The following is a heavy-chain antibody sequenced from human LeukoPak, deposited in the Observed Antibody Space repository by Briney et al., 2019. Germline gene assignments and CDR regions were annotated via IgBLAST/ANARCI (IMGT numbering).Heavy chain of an antibody. Sequence: GGSLRLSCAASGFTFSSYWMSWVRQAPGKGLEWVSAISGSGGSTYYADSVKGRFTISRDNSKNTLYLQVNSLRAEDTAVYYCAKTYDFWSGPLDYWGQGTLVTVSS. CDR1: GFTFSSYW. CDR3: AKTYDFWSGPLDY. V-gene: IGHV3-23*01. J-gene: IGHJ4*02. D-gene: IGHD3-3*01. CDR2: ISGSGGST.